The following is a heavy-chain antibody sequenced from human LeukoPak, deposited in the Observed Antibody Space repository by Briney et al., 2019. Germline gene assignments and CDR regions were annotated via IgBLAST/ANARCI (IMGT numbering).Heavy chain of an antibody. Sequence: SETLSLTCAVYGGSFSGYYWSWIRQPPGKGLEWIGEINHSGSTNYNPSLKSRVTISVDTSKNQFSLKLSSVTAADTAVYYCARGRYDYGDYGYYYYGMDVWGQGTTVTVSS. CDR1: GGSFSGYY. CDR2: INHSGST. J-gene: IGHJ6*02. V-gene: IGHV4-34*01. D-gene: IGHD4-17*01. CDR3: ARGRYDYGDYGYYYYGMDV.